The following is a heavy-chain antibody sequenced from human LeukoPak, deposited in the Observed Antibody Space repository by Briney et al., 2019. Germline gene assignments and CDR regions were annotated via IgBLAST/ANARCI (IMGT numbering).Heavy chain of an antibody. J-gene: IGHJ4*02. Sequence: PGGSLRLSCAASGFTFDDYAMHWVRQAPGKGLEWVSGISWNSGSIGYADSVKGQFTIFRDNAKNSLYLQMNSLRAEDTALYYCAKSGYCSGGSCYLYYFDYWGQGTLVTVSS. CDR2: ISWNSGSI. D-gene: IGHD2-15*01. CDR3: AKSGYCSGGSCYLYYFDY. CDR1: GFTFDDYA. V-gene: IGHV3-9*01.